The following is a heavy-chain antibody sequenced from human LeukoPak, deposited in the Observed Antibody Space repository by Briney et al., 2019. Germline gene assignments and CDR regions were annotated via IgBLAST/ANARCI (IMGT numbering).Heavy chain of an antibody. CDR3: ARAVRAGGDY. D-gene: IGHD3-22*01. J-gene: IGHJ4*02. CDR1: GFIFSDYY. V-gene: IGHV3-11*01. CDR2: ISPSGSDI. Sequence: GGSLRLSCAASGFIFSDYYMTWIRQAPGKGLEWVSYISPSGSDIYYADSVKGRFTISRDNGKNSVYLQVNSLRADDTAMYYCARAVRAGGDYWGQGTLVTVSS.